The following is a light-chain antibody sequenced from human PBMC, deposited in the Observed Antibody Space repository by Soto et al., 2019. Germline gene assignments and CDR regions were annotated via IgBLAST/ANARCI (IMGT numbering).Light chain of an antibody. CDR1: QSVSSY. CDR2: DAS. CDR3: QQRSNWPPYT. V-gene: IGKV3-11*01. J-gene: IGKJ2*01. Sequence: EIVFTHSPATLSLSPGERATLSCRASQSVSSYLAWYQQKPGQAPRLLIYDASNRATGIPARFSGSGSGTDFTLTISSLEPEDFAVYYCQQRSNWPPYTFGQGTKVDNK.